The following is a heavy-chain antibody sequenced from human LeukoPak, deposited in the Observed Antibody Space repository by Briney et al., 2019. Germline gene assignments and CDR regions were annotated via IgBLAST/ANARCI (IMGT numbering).Heavy chain of an antibody. CDR3: ARGERSLFRGVIEF. Sequence: SETLSLTCTVSGGSISSSSYYWGWIRQPPGKGLEWIGSIYYSGSTYYNPSLKSRVTISVDTSKNQFSLKLNSVTAADTAVYYCARGERSLFRGVIEFWGQGTLVYVSS. CDR2: IYYSGST. CDR1: GGSISSSSYY. J-gene: IGHJ4*02. V-gene: IGHV4-39*01. D-gene: IGHD3-10*01.